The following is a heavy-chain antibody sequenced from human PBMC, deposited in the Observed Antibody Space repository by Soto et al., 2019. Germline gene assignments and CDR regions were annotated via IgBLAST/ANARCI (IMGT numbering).Heavy chain of an antibody. CDR2: IYHTGTT. D-gene: IGHD6-19*01. V-gene: IGHV4-4*02. CDR3: ARHIAVPRTRGFAF. CDR1: GGSISDNW. Sequence: QVQLQESGPGLVKPSGTLSLTCAVSGGSISDNWWSWVRQPPGKGLEWIGEIYHTGTTHYNPSLWSRVNISIDKSKNQFSLNLSSVTAADTAVYYCARHIAVPRTRGFAFWGQGTLVTVSS. J-gene: IGHJ4*02.